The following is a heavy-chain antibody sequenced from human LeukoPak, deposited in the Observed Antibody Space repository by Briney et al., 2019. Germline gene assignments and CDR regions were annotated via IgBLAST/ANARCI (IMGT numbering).Heavy chain of an antibody. D-gene: IGHD1-26*01. CDR3: AAARIVGATSGWFDP. J-gene: IGHJ5*02. CDR1: GGTFSSYA. CDR2: IIPIFGTA. V-gene: IGHV1-69*05. Sequence: ASVKVSCKASGGTFSSYAISWVRQAPGQGLEWMGGIIPIFGTANYAQTFQGRVTITTDESTSTAYMELSSLRSEDTAVYYCAAARIVGATSGWFDPWGQGTLVTVSS.